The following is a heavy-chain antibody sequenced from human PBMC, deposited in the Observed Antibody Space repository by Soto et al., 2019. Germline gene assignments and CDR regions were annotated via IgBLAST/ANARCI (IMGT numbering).Heavy chain of an antibody. D-gene: IGHD6-6*01. CDR3: ANSSSSPFQRWFDP. CDR1: GFTLNTYA. Sequence: VQLLESGGGVVQPGGSLRLSCAASGFTLNTYAISWVRQAPGKGLEWVSTMGRSDTTTYYADSVKGRFTVSRDNSKNTLYLHINSLRAEDTAVYYCANSSSSPFQRWFDPWGQGTLVTVSS. V-gene: IGHV3-23*01. J-gene: IGHJ5*02. CDR2: MGRSDTTT.